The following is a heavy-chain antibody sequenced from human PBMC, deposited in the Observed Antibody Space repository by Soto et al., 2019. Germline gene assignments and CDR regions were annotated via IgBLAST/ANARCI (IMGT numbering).Heavy chain of an antibody. J-gene: IGHJ6*02. CDR2: IHYSGSI. D-gene: IGHD2-21*02. Sequence: QVQLQQSGPGLVKPSQTLSLTCTVSGGSISYEYYHWTWIRQSPGKGLEWIGYIHYSGSIIYNPSFKSRVTMSVDTSNNQFSLQLSSVTAAETAVYFCAREDDGGDRDYYGLDVWGQGTTVTVSS. CDR1: GGSISYEYYH. V-gene: IGHV4-30-4*08. CDR3: AREDDGGDRDYYGLDV.